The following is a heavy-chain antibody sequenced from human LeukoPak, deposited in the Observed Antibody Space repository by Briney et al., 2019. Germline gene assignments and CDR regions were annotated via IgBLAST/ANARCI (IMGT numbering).Heavy chain of an antibody. CDR3: ARDCIADAFDI. D-gene: IGHD2-8*01. V-gene: IGHV4-34*01. J-gene: IGHJ3*02. CDR2: INHSGST. CDR1: GGSFSGYY. Sequence: SETLSLTCAVYGGSFSGYYWSWIRQPPGKGLEWIGEINHSGSTNYNPSLKSRVTISVDTSKNQFSLKLSSVTAADTAVYYCARDCIADAFDIWGQGTMVTVSS.